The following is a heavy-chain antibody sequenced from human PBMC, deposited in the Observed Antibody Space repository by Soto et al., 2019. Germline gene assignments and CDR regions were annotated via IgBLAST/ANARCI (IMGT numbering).Heavy chain of an antibody. Sequence: QVQLVQSGGEVKKPGASVKVSCKASGYTFTIYGINWVRQAPGQGLKWMGWISPDNGNTNYAQKLQGRVTMTTDTSPSTAYMELRSLRSDDTAVYYCARALGYSGYAGMDVWGQGTTVTVSS. CDR3: ARALGYSGYAGMDV. D-gene: IGHD5-12*01. J-gene: IGHJ6*01. V-gene: IGHV1-18*01. CDR1: GYTFTIYG. CDR2: ISPDNGNT.